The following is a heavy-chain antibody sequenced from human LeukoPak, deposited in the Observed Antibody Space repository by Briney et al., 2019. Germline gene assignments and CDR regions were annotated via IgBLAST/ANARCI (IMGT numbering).Heavy chain of an antibody. CDR1: GGSISNYY. CDR2: IYSTGST. D-gene: IGHD5-12*01. CDR3: ARGPSGLRSPFNT. J-gene: IGHJ3*02. V-gene: IGHV4-4*07. Sequence: SETLSLTCTVSGGSISNYYWSWIRQSAGKGLEWIGRIYSTGSTNYNPSLKSRVTMSVDTSKNQFSLKLNSVTAADTAMYYCARGPSGLRSPFNTWGQGTTVTVSS.